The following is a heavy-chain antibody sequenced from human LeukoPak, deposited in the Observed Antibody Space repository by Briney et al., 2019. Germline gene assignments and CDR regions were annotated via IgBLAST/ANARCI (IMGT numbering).Heavy chain of an antibody. CDR2: ISSSSFTI. D-gene: IGHD2-21*02. J-gene: IGHJ4*02. Sequence: GGSLRLSCAASGFTLSTYSMNWVRQAPGKGLEWVSYISSSSFTIHYADSVKGRFTISRDNAKSSLYLQMNSLRAEDTAVYYCAREICGSDCYSTFDYWGQGALVTVSS. CDR1: GFTLSTYS. CDR3: AREICGSDCYSTFDY. V-gene: IGHV3-48*04.